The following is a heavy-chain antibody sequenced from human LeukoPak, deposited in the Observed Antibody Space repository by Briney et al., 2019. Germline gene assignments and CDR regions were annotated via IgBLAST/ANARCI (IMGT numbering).Heavy chain of an antibody. V-gene: IGHV1-46*01. CDR2: INPSGGST. Sequence: GASVKVSCKASGHTFTSYYMHWVRQAPGQGLEWMGIINPSGGSTSYAQKLQGRVTMTRDTSTSTVYMELSSLRSEDTAVYYCARGSAVVVAATSGYSYGLDYWGQGTLVTVSS. D-gene: IGHD2-15*01. J-gene: IGHJ4*02. CDR3: ARGSAVVVAATSGYSYGLDY. CDR1: GHTFTSYY.